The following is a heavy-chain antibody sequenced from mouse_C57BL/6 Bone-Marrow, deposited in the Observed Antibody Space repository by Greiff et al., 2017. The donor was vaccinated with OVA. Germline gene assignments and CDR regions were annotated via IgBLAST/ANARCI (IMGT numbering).Heavy chain of an antibody. Sequence: EVQRVESGAELVRPGASVKLSCTASGFNIKDDYMHWVKQRPEQGLEWIGWIDPENGDTEYASKFQGKATITADTSSNTAYLQLSSLTSEDTAVYYCTITTVVGGYFDVWGTGTTVTVSS. D-gene: IGHD1-1*01. CDR3: TITTVVGGYFDV. V-gene: IGHV14-4*01. CDR1: GFNIKDDY. J-gene: IGHJ1*03. CDR2: IDPENGDT.